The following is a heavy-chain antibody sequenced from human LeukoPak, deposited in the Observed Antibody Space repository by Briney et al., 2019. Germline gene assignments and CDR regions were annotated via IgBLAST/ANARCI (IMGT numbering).Heavy chain of an antibody. CDR1: EFSVSGNY. Sequence: GGALRLSCAASEFSVSGNYMSSVRQAPGKGLEWVSAISSAATDDKTYYADSVKGRFTVSRDDSRNTVYLQMNSLRAEDTAVYYCASGPKEFDYWGQGTMVTVSS. CDR2: ISSAATDDKT. CDR3: ASGPKEFDY. V-gene: IGHV3-66*01. J-gene: IGHJ4*02.